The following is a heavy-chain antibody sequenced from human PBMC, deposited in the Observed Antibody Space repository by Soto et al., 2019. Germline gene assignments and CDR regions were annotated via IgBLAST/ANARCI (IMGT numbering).Heavy chain of an antibody. CDR3: ARDRTLAAAGVYYYYGMDV. CDR1: GFTVSSNY. Sequence: EVQLVESGGGLVQPGGSLRLSCAASGFTVSSNYMSWVRQAPGKGLEWVSVIYSGGSTYYADSVKGRFTISRDNSKNTLYLQMNSLRAEDTAVYYCARDRTLAAAGVYYYYGMDVWGQGTTVTVSS. V-gene: IGHV3-66*01. J-gene: IGHJ6*02. CDR2: IYSGGST. D-gene: IGHD6-13*01.